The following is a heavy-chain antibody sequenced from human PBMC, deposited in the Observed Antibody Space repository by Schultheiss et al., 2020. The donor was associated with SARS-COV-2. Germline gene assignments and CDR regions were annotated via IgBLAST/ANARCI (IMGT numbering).Heavy chain of an antibody. J-gene: IGHJ6*02. V-gene: IGHV1-8*01. CDR2: MNANSGNT. D-gene: IGHD6-25*01. Sequence: ASVKVSCKASGYIFNRYDINWVRQAAGQGLEWMGWMNANSGNTGYAQKFQGRVTMTRDTSMTTAYMELSSLRSEDTAVYYCARVAAFSVHENIQGMDVWGQGTTVTVSS. CDR3: ARVAAFSVHENIQGMDV. CDR1: GYIFNRYD.